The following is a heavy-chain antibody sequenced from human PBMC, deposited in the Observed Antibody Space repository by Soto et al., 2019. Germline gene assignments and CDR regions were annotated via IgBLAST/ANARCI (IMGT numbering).Heavy chain of an antibody. CDR1: GFTFSSYS. CDR3: ARDRDYDFWSGYFLYYYYGMDV. CDR2: ISSSSSYI. D-gene: IGHD3-3*01. V-gene: IGHV3-21*01. Sequence: EVQLVESGGGLVKPGGSLRLSCAASGFTFSSYSMNWVRQAPGKGLEWVSSISSSSSYIYYADSVKGRFTISRDNAKNSLYLQMNSLRAEDTAVYYCARDRDYDFWSGYFLYYYYGMDVWGQGTTVTVSS. J-gene: IGHJ6*02.